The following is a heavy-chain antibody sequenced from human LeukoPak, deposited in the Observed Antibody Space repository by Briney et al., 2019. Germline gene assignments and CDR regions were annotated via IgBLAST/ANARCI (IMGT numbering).Heavy chain of an antibody. V-gene: IGHV3-74*01. CDR2: INTDGSST. CDR3: ARDPGAYFDY. J-gene: IGHJ4*02. Sequence: GGSLRLSCAASGFTFTNYWMHWVRQTPGKGLVWVSHINTDGSSTNYADSVKGRFTISRDNAKNTLYLQMNSLRAEDTAVYYCARDPGAYFDYWGQGTLVTVSS. CDR1: GFTFTNYW. D-gene: IGHD3-16*01.